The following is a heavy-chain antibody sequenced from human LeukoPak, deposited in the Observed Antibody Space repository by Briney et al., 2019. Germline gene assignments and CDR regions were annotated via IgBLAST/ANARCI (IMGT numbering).Heavy chain of an antibody. CDR2: LKSKTDGGTM. CDR1: GFTLSNTW. D-gene: IGHD6-6*01. V-gene: IGHV3-15*01. CDR3: TTGMAAITARRGRDY. J-gene: IGHJ4*02. Sequence: GGSLRLSCAASGFTLSNTWMSWVRQAPGKGLEWVGRLKSKTDGGTMDFATPVKGRFTISRDDSKNTLYLQMKSLKTEDTALYYCTTGMAAITARRGRDYWGQGTLVTVSS.